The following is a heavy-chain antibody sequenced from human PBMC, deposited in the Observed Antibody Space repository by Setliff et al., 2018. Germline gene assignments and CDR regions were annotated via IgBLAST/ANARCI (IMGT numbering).Heavy chain of an antibody. V-gene: IGHV4-61*02. J-gene: IGHJ3*02. D-gene: IGHD2-15*01. CDR2: IYTTWST. Sequence: SETLSLTCTVSGGSVGNSYYYWNWIRQPAGKGLEWIGRIYTTWSTNYNPSPRSRVSISLDTSKSQFFLKLNSVTAADTAVYYCARLPGYCNGGNCYGYYTFDILGQGTMVTVSS. CDR3: ARLPGYCNGGNCYGYYTFDI. CDR1: GGSVGNSYYY.